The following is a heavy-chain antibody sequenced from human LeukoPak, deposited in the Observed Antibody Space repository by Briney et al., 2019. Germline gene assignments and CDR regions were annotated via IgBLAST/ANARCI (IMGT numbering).Heavy chain of an antibody. CDR3: ARVGSKDYYDSSGYYYGAFDI. Sequence: SETLSLTCTVSGGPISSGSYCWSWIRQPAGKGLEWIGRIYTSGSTNYNPSLKSRVTISVDTSKNQFSLKLSSVTAADTAVYYCARVGSKDYYDSSGYYYGAFDIWGQGTMVTVSS. D-gene: IGHD3-22*01. CDR2: IYTSGST. J-gene: IGHJ3*02. V-gene: IGHV4-61*02. CDR1: GGPISSGSYC.